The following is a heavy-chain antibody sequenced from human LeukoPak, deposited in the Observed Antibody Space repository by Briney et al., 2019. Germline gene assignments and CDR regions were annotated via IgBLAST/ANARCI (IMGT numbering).Heavy chain of an antibody. CDR3: ARRAARPYYFVN. CDR2: ISVYNGYT. Sequence: ASVKVSCKASGYTFDSYGISWVRQAPGQGLELMGWISVYNGYTDTAQKLQGRLTMTTDASTSTAYMELTNLRSDDTAVYYCARRAARPYYFVNWGQGTLVTVSS. CDR1: GYTFDSYG. J-gene: IGHJ4*02. V-gene: IGHV1-18*01. D-gene: IGHD6-6*01.